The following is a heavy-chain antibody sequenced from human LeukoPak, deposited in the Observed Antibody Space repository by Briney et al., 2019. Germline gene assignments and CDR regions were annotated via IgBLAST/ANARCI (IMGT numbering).Heavy chain of an antibody. CDR2: INPNSGGT. Sequence: ASVKVSCKASGYTFTGYYMHWVRQAPGQGLEWMRWINPNSGGTNYAQKFQGRVTMTRDTSISTAYMELSRLRSDDTAVYYCARGTYSYGPFDYWGQGTLVTVSS. V-gene: IGHV1-2*02. CDR1: GYTFTGYY. J-gene: IGHJ4*02. D-gene: IGHD5-18*01. CDR3: ARGTYSYGPFDY.